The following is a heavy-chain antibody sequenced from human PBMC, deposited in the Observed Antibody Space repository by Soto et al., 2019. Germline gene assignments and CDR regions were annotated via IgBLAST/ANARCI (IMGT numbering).Heavy chain of an antibody. J-gene: IGHJ4*02. CDR1: GYTFTSYG. CDR3: ARERYGDY. Sequence: QVHLVQSGAEVKKPGASVKVSCKASGYTFTSYGITWVRQAPGQGLEWMGWFSAHNGNTDYAQKLQGRVIVTRDTSTRTAYMELRCLISDDTAVYYCARERYGDYWGQGALVTVSS. D-gene: IGHD1-1*01. CDR2: FSAHNGNT. V-gene: IGHV1-18*01.